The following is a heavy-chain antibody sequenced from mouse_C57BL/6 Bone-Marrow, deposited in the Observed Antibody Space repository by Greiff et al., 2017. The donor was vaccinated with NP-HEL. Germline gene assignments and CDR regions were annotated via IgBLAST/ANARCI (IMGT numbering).Heavy chain of an antibody. Sequence: VQLQQPGAELVKPGASVKLSCKASGYTFTSYWMQWVKQRPGQGLEWIGEIDPSDSYTNYNQKFKGKATLTVDTASSTAYMQRSSLTSEDSAVYYCARKILPDYWGQGTTLTVSS. CDR1: GYTFTSYW. J-gene: IGHJ2*01. CDR3: ARKILPDY. V-gene: IGHV1-50*01. CDR2: IDPSDSYT. D-gene: IGHD2-1*01.